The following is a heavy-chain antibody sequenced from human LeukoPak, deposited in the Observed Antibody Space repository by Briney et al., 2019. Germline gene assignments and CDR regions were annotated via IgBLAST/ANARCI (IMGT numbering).Heavy chain of an antibody. Sequence: GGSLRLSCSVSGFTFSTYVMHWVRHPPGKGLEYLSAISSNGDNTYYAASVKGRFTISRDNSKNTRYLQMSSLRADDTAVYYCVRGTGYWGQGTLVTVSS. V-gene: IGHV3-64D*06. CDR3: VRGTGY. J-gene: IGHJ4*02. CDR1: GFTFSTYV. CDR2: ISSNGDNT.